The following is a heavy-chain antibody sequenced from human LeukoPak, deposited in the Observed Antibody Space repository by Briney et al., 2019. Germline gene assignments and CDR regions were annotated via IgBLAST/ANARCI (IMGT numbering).Heavy chain of an antibody. Sequence: GGSLRLSCAASGFTFNNNAMTWVRQAPGKGLEWVSTISGVGANAYYADSVKGRFTISRDNSKNMLNLQMDGLRAEDTAMYYCAKTSGSYSNFDCWGRGTLVTVSS. D-gene: IGHD3-22*01. CDR1: GFTFNNNA. J-gene: IGHJ4*02. CDR2: ISGVGANA. CDR3: AKTSGSYSNFDC. V-gene: IGHV3-23*01.